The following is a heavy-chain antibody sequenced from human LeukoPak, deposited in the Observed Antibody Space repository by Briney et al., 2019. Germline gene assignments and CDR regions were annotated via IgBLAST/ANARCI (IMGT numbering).Heavy chain of an antibody. CDR2: IYSGGST. CDR1: GFTVSSNY. D-gene: IGHD5-24*01. J-gene: IGHJ4*02. Sequence: GGSLRLSCAASGFTVSSNYMSWVRQAPGKGLEGVSVIYSGGSTYYADSVKGRFTISRDNSKNTLYLQMNTLRAEDAALYYCSRDSARRDGYNFDYWGQGTLVTVSS. V-gene: IGHV3-53*05. CDR3: SRDSARRDGYNFDY.